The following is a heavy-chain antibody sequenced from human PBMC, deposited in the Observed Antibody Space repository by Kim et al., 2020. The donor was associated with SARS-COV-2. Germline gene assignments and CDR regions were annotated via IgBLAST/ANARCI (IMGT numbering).Heavy chain of an antibody. J-gene: IGHJ3*02. Sequence: ASVKVSCKASGYTFTSYDINWVRQATGQGLEWMGWMNPNSGNKGYAQKFQGRVTMTRNTSISTAYMELSSLRSEDTAVYYCARVAYDILTGYSNDAFDIWGQGTMVTVSS. V-gene: IGHV1-8*01. CDR3: ARVAYDILTGYSNDAFDI. D-gene: IGHD3-9*01. CDR2: MNPNSGNK. CDR1: GYTFTSYD.